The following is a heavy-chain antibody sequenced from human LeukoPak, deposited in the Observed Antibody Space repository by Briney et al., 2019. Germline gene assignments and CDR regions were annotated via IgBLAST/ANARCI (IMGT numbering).Heavy chain of an antibody. CDR3: ARHKGLYSSGWYDY. CDR1: GYSFTNYW. CDR2: IDPTESYS. J-gene: IGHJ4*02. V-gene: IGHV5-10-1*01. D-gene: IGHD6-19*01. Sequence: GESLKISYKGSGYSFTNYWISWVRQMPGKGLEWMGKIDPTESYSNYSPSFQGHVTISADKSISTAYLQWSSLKASDTAMYYCARHKGLYSSGWYDYWGQGTLVTVSS.